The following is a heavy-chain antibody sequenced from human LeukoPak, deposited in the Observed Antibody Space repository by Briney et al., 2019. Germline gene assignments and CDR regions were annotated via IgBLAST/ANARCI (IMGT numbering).Heavy chain of an antibody. J-gene: IGHJ5*02. CDR2: IDHSGFP. Sequence: WETLSLTCAVYGGSFSAYYWGWIRQPPGKGLEWIGEIDHSGFPNYNPYLKSRFTISVDTSKNQFSLKLSSVTAADTAVYYCARVNNWFDPWGQGTLVTVSS. V-gene: IGHV4-34*01. CDR3: ARVNNWFDP. CDR1: GGSFSAYY.